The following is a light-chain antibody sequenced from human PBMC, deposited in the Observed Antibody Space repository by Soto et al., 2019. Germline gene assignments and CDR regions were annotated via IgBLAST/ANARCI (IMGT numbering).Light chain of an antibody. CDR1: QSLVYSDGNTY. V-gene: IGKV2-30*01. Sequence: DVVMTQSPLSLSVTLGQPASISCRSSQSLVYSDGNTYLSWFHQRPGQSPRRLIYKVSNRDSGVPARFSGSGSGTDFALKISRVEAEDVGVYYCMQGTHWPITFGQGTRLEIK. CDR3: MQGTHWPIT. CDR2: KVS. J-gene: IGKJ5*01.